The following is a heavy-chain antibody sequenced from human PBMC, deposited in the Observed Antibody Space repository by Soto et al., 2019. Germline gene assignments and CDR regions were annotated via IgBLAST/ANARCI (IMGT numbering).Heavy chain of an antibody. CDR2: ISSSGGST. CDR3: VKGYSSSWYVWFDY. CDR1: GFTFSNSA. J-gene: IGHJ4*02. V-gene: IGHV3-64D*06. Sequence: EVQLVESGGGLVQPGGSLRLSCSASGFTFSNSAMHWVRQAPGKGLEYVSAISSSGGSTYYADSVKGRFTISRDNSKIRLYLQMSSLRVEDTAVYYCVKGYSSSWYVWFDYWGQGTLVTVSS. D-gene: IGHD6-13*01.